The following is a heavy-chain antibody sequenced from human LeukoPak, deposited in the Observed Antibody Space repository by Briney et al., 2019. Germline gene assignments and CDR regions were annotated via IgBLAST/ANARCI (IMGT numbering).Heavy chain of an antibody. Sequence: SETLSLTCTVSGGPISSSSYYWSWIRQPPGKGLEWIGSIYYSGSTYYNPSLKSRVTISVDTSKNQFSLKLSSVTAADTAVYYCARHRVAVAGTFDPWGQGTLVTVSS. D-gene: IGHD6-19*01. CDR2: IYYSGST. V-gene: IGHV4-39*01. CDR3: ARHRVAVAGTFDP. CDR1: GGPISSSSYY. J-gene: IGHJ5*02.